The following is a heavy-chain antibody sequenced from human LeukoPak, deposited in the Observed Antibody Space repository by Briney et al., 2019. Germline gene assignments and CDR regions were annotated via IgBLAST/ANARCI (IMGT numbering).Heavy chain of an antibody. V-gene: IGHV4-39*01. CDR1: GGSISSSSYY. J-gene: IGHJ4*02. CDR3: ARHPERYSYFDY. Sequence: SETLSLTCTVSGGSISSSSYYWGWIRQPPGKGLERSGSIYYTGSAYYNPSLKSRVTMSVDTSKNQFSLRLSSVTAADTAVYSCARHPERYSYFDYWGQGTLVTVSS. D-gene: IGHD5-18*01. CDR2: IYYTGSA.